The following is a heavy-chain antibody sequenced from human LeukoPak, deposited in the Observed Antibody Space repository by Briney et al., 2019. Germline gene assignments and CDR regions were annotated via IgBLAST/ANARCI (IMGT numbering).Heavy chain of an antibody. CDR1: GFTFSNAW. V-gene: IGHV3-15*01. CDR2: IKSKTDGGTT. CDR3: ARDDHSSSWGAPMY. J-gene: IGHJ4*02. D-gene: IGHD6-13*01. Sequence: GGSLRLSCAASGFTFSNAWMSWVRQAPGKGLEWVGRIKSKTDGGTTDYAAPVKGRFTISRDDSKNTLYLQMNSLKTEDTAVYYCARDDHSSSWGAPMYWGQGTLVTVSS.